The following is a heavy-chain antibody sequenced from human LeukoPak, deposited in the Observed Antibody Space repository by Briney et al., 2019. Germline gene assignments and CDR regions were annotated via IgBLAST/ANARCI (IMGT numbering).Heavy chain of an antibody. CDR3: ARNYFGSGLFDY. CDR1: GFSISGYS. J-gene: IGHJ4*02. CDR2: ISSSSSSI. V-gene: IGHV3-48*01. D-gene: IGHD3-10*01. Sequence: GGSLRLSCAASGFSISGYSMNWVRQAPGKGLEWVSYISSSSSSIYYADSVKGRFTISRDNAKNSLYLQMNSLRAEDTAVYYCARNYFGSGLFDYWGQGTLVTVSS.